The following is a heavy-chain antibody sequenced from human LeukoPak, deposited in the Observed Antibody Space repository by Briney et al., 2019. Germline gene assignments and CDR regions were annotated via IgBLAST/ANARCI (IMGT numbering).Heavy chain of an antibody. CDR2: IYYSGST. D-gene: IGHD3-22*01. Sequence: SETLSLTCTVSGGSISSYYWSWIRQPPGKGLEWSGYIYYSGSTYYNPSLKSRVTISVDTSKNQFSLKLSSVTAADTAVYYCARMHYYYDSSGYYGYFQHWGQGTLVTVSS. V-gene: IGHV4-59*12. J-gene: IGHJ1*01. CDR3: ARMHYYYDSSGYYGYFQH. CDR1: GGSISSYY.